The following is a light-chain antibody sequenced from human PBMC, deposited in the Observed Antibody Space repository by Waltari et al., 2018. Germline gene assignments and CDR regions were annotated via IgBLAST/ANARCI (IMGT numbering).Light chain of an antibody. CDR2: EVS. CDR3: SSYVGSNNLL. CDR1: SSDVGGYNY. Sequence: QSALTQPPSASGSPGQSVTISCTGTSSDVGGYNYVSWYQQHPGKAPKPMIYEVSKRPSGVPDRFSGSKSGNTASLTVSGLQAEDEADYYCSSYVGSNNLLFGGGTKLTVL. J-gene: IGLJ3*02. V-gene: IGLV2-8*01.